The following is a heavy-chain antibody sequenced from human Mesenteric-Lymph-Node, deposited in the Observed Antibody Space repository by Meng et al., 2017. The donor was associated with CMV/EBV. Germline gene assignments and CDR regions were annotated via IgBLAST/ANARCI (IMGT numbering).Heavy chain of an antibody. CDR3: ARRARCTDGVCYWYFDL. CDR1: GYSFTNYW. CDR2: ISPSDSYT. V-gene: IGHV5-51*01. D-gene: IGHD2-8*01. Sequence: GESLKISCEGSGYSFTNYWIAWVRQMPGKGLEWMGIISPSDSYTTYSPSFQGQVTISADKSINTAYLQWTSLKASDTAIYYCARRARCTDGVCYWYFDLWGRGTLVTSPQ. J-gene: IGHJ2*01.